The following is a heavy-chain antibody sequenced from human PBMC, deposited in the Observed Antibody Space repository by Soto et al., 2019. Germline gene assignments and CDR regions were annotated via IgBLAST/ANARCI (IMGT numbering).Heavy chain of an antibody. CDR2: ISGSGVST. J-gene: IGHJ4*02. V-gene: IGHV3-23*01. CDR1: GFIFRSTA. Sequence: EVELLESGGGLSPPGGSLRLSCAASGFIFRSTAMAWVRQAPGKGLEWVSHISGSGVSTYFSDSVKGLCTISRDNSNNTLYLQMNSLRAEDTAVYFCAAVMGSDYDYVWGSLTFDDWGQGTLVTVS. D-gene: IGHD3-16*01. CDR3: AAVMGSDYDYVWGSLTFDD.